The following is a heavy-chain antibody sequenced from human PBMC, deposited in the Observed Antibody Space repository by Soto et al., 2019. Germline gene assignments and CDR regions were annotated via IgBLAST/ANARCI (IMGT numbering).Heavy chain of an antibody. CDR1: GYSFTSYW. J-gene: IGHJ3*02. V-gene: IGHV5-51*01. D-gene: IGHD6-19*01. CDR2: IYPGDSDT. CDR3: ARLAPVAENSAAFDI. Sequence: GESLKISCKGSGYSFTSYWIGWVRQMPGKGLEWMGIIYPGDSDTRYSPSFQGRVTISADKSISTAYLQWSSLKASDTAMYYCARLAPVAENSAAFDIWGQGTMVTVSS.